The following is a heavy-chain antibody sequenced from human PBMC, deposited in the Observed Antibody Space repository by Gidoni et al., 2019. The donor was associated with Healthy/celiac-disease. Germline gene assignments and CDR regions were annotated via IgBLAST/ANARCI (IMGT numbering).Heavy chain of an antibody. CDR2: IWYDGSNK. CDR3: ARDLNPKGAVGANWFDP. CDR1: GFTLSSYG. V-gene: IGHV3-33*01. Sequence: QVQLVESGGGVVKPGRSLRLSCAASGFTLSSYGLHWVRQAPGKGLEWVSVIWYDGSNKYYADAVKGRFTISRDNSKNTLYLQMNSLRAEDTAVYYCARDLNPKGAVGANWFDPWGQGTLVTVSS. J-gene: IGHJ5*02. D-gene: IGHD1-26*01.